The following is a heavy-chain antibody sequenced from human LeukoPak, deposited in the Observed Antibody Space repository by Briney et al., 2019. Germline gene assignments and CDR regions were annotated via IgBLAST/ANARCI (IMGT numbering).Heavy chain of an antibody. D-gene: IGHD3-22*01. CDR1: GGTFSSYA. CDR3: ASHYYDSSGYYYGFDY. CDR2: IIPIFGTA. V-gene: IGHV1-69*13. J-gene: IGHJ4*02. Sequence: SVKVSCKASGGTFSSYAISWVRQAPGQGPEWMGGIIPIFGTANYAQKFQGRVTITAEESTSTAYMELSSLRSEDTAVYYCASHYYDSSGYYYGFDYWGQGTLVTVSS.